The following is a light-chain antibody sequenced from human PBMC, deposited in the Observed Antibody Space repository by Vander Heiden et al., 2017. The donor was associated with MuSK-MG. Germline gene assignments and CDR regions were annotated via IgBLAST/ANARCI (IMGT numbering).Light chain of an antibody. V-gene: IGLV3-21*02. CDR3: HIWDSSNDHPV. J-gene: IGLJ3*02. Sequence: YVLTPPPSVSVPPGQTATITCGGSNIGGKSVQWYQQKPGQAPVVAVYDDTNRPSGIPERFSGSNSGNTATLTISRVEAGDEADYYCHIWDSSNDHPVFGGGTKLTVL. CDR2: DDT. CDR1: NIGGKS.